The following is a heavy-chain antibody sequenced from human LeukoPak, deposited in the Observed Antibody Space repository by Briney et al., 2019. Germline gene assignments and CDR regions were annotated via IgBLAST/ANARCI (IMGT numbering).Heavy chain of an antibody. V-gene: IGHV4-4*07. CDR1: GASISSYY. Sequence: SETLSLTCTVSGASISSYYWSWIRQPAGKGLEWIGRIYISGSTNYNPSLKSRVTISVDTSKNQFSLKLSSVTAADTAVYYCARSHSSGWYDVYFDYWGQGTLVTVSS. CDR2: IYISGST. J-gene: IGHJ4*02. CDR3: ARSHSSGWYDVYFDY. D-gene: IGHD6-19*01.